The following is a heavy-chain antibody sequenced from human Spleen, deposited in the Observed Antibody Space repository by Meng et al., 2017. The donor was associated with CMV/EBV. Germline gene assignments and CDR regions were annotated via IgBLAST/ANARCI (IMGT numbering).Heavy chain of an antibody. CDR1: GNTFSGYF. Sequence: ASVKVSCKASGNTFSGYFLTWVRQAPGQGLEWMGWIHPHRGDTNYAQQFQGRVTLTRDTSINTGYMELTRLTSDDTAVYYCARDNNWGPDYWGQGTLVTVSS. D-gene: IGHD7-27*01. V-gene: IGHV1-2*02. CDR2: IHPHRGDT. J-gene: IGHJ4*02. CDR3: ARDNNWGPDY.